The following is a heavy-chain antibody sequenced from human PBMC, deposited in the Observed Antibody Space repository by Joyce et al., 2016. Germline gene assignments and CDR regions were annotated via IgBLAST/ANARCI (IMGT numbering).Heavy chain of an antibody. CDR3: ARGRPTRRYFDY. CDR1: GGSISSYY. CDR2: IYYSGST. V-gene: IGHV4-59*08. Sequence: QVQLQESGPGLVKPSETLSLTCTVSGGSISSYYWSWIRQPPGKGLEWIGYIYYSGSTNYNPALKSRRTISVDTSKSQFSLKLSSVTAADTAVYYCARGRPTRRYFDYWGQGTLVTVSS. J-gene: IGHJ4*02.